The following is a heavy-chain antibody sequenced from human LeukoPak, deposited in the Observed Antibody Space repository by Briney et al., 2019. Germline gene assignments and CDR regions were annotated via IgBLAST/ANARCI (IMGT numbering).Heavy chain of an antibody. Sequence: SGGSLRLSCAASGFTFSSYSMNWVRQAPGKGLEWVSSISSSSSYIYYADSVKGRFAISRDNAKNSLYLQMNSLRAEDTAVYYCARDPLPDYGSGSYAPGGWFDPWGQGILVTVSS. CDR1: GFTFSSYS. V-gene: IGHV3-21*01. CDR2: ISSSSSYI. J-gene: IGHJ5*02. CDR3: ARDPLPDYGSGSYAPGGWFDP. D-gene: IGHD3-10*01.